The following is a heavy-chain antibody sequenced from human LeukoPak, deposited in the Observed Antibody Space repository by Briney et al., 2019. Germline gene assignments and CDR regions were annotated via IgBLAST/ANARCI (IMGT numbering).Heavy chain of an antibody. CDR2: IYTSGTT. CDR3: ARGTLRALRLGEFDY. V-gene: IGHV4-4*07. J-gene: IGHJ4*02. D-gene: IGHD3-16*01. Sequence: SETLSLTCTVSGGSISSYYWSWIRQAAGKGLEWIGRIYTSGTTNYNPSLKSRVTISIDTSKNQFSLKLSSVTAADTAVYYCARGTLRALRLGEFDYWGQGTLVTVSS. CDR1: GGSISSYY.